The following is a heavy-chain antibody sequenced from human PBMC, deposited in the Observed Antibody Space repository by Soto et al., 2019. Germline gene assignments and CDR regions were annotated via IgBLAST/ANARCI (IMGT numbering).Heavy chain of an antibody. Sequence: PSETLSLTCTVSGGSISSSSYYWGWIRQPPGKGLEWIGSIYYSGSTYYNPSLKSRVTISVDTSKNQFSLKLSSVTAADTAVYYCASRTVSEVIYGMDVWGQGTTVTVSS. D-gene: IGHD4-17*01. J-gene: IGHJ6*02. CDR3: ASRTVSEVIYGMDV. CDR1: GGSISSSSYY. V-gene: IGHV4-39*01. CDR2: IYYSGST.